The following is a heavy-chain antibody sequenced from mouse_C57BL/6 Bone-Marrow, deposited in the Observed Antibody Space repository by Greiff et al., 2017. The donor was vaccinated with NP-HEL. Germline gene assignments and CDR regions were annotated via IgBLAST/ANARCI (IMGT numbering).Heavy chain of an antibody. CDR2: IYPGGGYT. J-gene: IGHJ2*01. CDR1: GYTFTNYW. CDR3: ARSGDGSYYFDY. D-gene: IGHD2-3*01. V-gene: IGHV1-63*01. Sequence: QVQLKESGAELVRPGTSVKMSCKASGYTFTNYWIGWAKQRPGHGLEWIGDIYPGGGYTNYNEEFKGKATLTADKSSSTAYMQFSSLTSEDSAIYYCARSGDGSYYFDYWGQGTTLTVSS.